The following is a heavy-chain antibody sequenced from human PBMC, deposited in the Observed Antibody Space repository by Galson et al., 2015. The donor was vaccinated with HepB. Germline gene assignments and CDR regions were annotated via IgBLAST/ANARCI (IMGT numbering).Heavy chain of an antibody. CDR1: GFTFSSYS. D-gene: IGHD3-22*01. J-gene: IGHJ4*02. Sequence: SLRLSCAASGFTFSSYSLNWVRQAPGKGLEWVSSISSSSNYMYYADSVKGRFTISRDNAKNSLYLQMNSLRAEDTAVYYCAREYDSSCVDYWGQGTLVTVSS. CDR2: ISSSSNYM. V-gene: IGHV3-21*01. CDR3: AREYDSSCVDY.